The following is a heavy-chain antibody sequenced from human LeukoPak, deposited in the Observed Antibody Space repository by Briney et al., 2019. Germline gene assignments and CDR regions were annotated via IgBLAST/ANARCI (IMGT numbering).Heavy chain of an antibody. V-gene: IGHV4-61*02. Sequence: SDTVSLTHSVSGRPLRILSDFCTSIRRPAGKGLGGNRRNCTSRSTNYNPSLKGRVTISVHTSKNQFPLKPNSVTAADTAVYYCAGGLGLIVGAISFDLYFDLWGRGTLVTVSS. J-gene: IGHJ2*01. CDR3: AGGLGLIVGAISFDLYFDL. CDR2: NCTSRST. D-gene: IGHD1-26*01. CDR1: GRPLRILSDF.